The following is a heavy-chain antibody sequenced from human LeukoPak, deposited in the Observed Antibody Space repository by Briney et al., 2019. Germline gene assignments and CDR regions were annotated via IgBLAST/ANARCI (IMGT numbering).Heavy chain of an antibody. D-gene: IGHD3-10*01. Sequence: WATLSLSCTVSGGSMGNYNWNWISQPPRGGLERIGRIYGSGNPTYSPSLKSLVTLSRDTSNNQFSLRLTSVTAADSAVYYCARDFPTLLWSGDLLSPEYNYFMDVWGKGTTVTVSS. CDR1: GGSMGNYN. J-gene: IGHJ6*03. CDR2: IYGSGNP. V-gene: IGHV4-4*07. CDR3: ARDFPTLLWSGDLLSPEYNYFMDV.